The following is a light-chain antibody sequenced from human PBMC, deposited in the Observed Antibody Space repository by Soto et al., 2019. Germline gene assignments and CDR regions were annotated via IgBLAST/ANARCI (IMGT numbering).Light chain of an antibody. CDR1: QSVARD. V-gene: IGKV3-20*01. Sequence: EIVLTQSPGTLSLSPGETATLSCRASQSVARDLSWYQQKPGQAPRLLISRAFIGATGIPDRFSGSGSGTDFTLTINRLEPEDSAVYFCQQYVSSPQTFGQGTKVEIK. CDR3: QQYVSSPQT. J-gene: IGKJ1*01. CDR2: RAF.